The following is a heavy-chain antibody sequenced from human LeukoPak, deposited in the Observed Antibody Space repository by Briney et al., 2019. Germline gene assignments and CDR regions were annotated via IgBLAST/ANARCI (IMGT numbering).Heavy chain of an antibody. V-gene: IGHV4-59*01. Sequence: PSETLSLTCTVSGGSISSYYWMWIRQPPGKGLEWIGFIYYNGNTNYNPSLKSRVTISEDSSKRQSSLKLTSVTAADTAVYYCARGVAGSGSTPKYWGQGTLVTVSS. D-gene: IGHD1-26*01. CDR3: ARGVAGSGSTPKY. CDR2: IYYNGNT. CDR1: GGSISSYY. J-gene: IGHJ4*02.